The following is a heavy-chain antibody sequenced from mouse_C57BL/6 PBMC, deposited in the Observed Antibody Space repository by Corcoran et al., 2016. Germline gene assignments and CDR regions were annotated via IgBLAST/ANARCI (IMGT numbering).Heavy chain of an antibody. V-gene: IGHV3-6*01. CDR3: ASGSSYYFDY. J-gene: IGHJ2*01. Sequence: DVQLQESGPGLVKPSQSLSLTCSVTGYSITSGYYWNWIRQFPGNKLEWMGYISYDGSNNYNSSLKNRISITRDTSKNQFFLKLNSVTTEDTATYYCASGSSYYFDYWGQGTTLTVSS. D-gene: IGHD1-1*01. CDR2: ISYDGSN. CDR1: GYSITSGYY.